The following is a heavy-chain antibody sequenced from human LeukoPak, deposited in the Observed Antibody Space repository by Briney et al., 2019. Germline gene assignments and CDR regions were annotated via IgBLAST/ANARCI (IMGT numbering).Heavy chain of an antibody. J-gene: IGHJ5*02. CDR2: INHSGST. V-gene: IGHV4-34*01. D-gene: IGHD6-13*01. Sequence: SETLSLTCVVYGGSFSGYYWSWIRQPPGKGLEWIGEINHSGSTNYNPSLKSRVTISVDTSKNQFSLKLSSVTAADTAVYYCARGRSWYGGVWFDPWGQGTLVTVSS. CDR1: GGSFSGYY. CDR3: ARGRSWYGGVWFDP.